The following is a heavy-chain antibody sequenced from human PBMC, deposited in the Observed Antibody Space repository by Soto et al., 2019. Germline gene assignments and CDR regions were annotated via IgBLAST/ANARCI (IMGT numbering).Heavy chain of an antibody. V-gene: IGHV1-18*04. Sequence: ASVKVSCKPSGYTLNTYYLHWVRQAPGQGLEWMGWISGYNGDTNYAQKFQGRVSMTIDTSTTTAYMELRSLTSDDTAVYYCAKNGQPRYYYCGLDVWGQGTKVTVSS. CDR2: ISGYNGDT. J-gene: IGHJ6*02. CDR3: AKNGQPRYYYCGLDV. CDR1: GYTLNTYY. D-gene: IGHD2-8*01.